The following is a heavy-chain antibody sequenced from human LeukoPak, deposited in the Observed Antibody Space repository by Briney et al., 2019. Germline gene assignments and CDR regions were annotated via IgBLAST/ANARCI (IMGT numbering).Heavy chain of an antibody. Sequence: GGSLRLSCAASGFTFTSQAMSWVRQGPGKGLEWVSAISDSGSTYYADSVKGRFTISRDTSNTLYLQMNSLRADDTGVYYCARGGYSSSWYIDYWGQGTLVTVSS. CDR2: ISDSGST. CDR1: GFTFTSQA. V-gene: IGHV3-23*01. CDR3: ARGGYSSSWYIDY. J-gene: IGHJ4*02. D-gene: IGHD6-13*01.